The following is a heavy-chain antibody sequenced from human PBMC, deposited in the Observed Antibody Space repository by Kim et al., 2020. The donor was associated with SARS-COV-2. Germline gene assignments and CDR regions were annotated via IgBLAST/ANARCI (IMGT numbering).Heavy chain of an antibody. CDR1: GGSISSYY. CDR2: IYYSGST. D-gene: IGHD6-25*01. V-gene: IGHV4-59*01. Sequence: SETLSLTCTVSGGSISSYYWSWIRQPPGKGLEWIGYIYYSGSTNYNPSLKSRVTISVDTSKNQFSLKLSSVTAADTAVYYCARDSGIAAYGMDVWGQGTTVTVSS. CDR3: ARDSGIAAYGMDV. J-gene: IGHJ6*02.